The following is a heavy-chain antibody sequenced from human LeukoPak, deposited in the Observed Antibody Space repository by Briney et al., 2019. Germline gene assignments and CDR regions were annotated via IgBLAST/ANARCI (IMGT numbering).Heavy chain of an antibody. CDR2: IYYSGST. J-gene: IGHJ4*02. V-gene: IGHV4-34*09. CDR3: ARVTSEMDLFDY. Sequence: SETLSLTCAVYGGSFSGYYWSWIRQPPGKGLEWIGYIYYSGSTYYNPSLKSRVTISVDTSKNQFSLKLSSVTAADTAVYYCARVTSEMDLFDYWGQGTLVTVSS. CDR1: GGSFSGYY.